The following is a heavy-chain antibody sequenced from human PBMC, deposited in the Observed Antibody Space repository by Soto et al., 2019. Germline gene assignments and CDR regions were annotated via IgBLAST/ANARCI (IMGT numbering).Heavy chain of an antibody. V-gene: IGHV4-4*07. Sequence: SETLSLTCTVSGGSISSYYWSWIRQPAGKGLEWIGRIYTSGSTNYNPSLKSRVTMSVDTSKNQFSLKLSSVTAADTAVYYCARTRIQLWLRKYYYYGMDVWGQGTTVTVSS. J-gene: IGHJ6*02. CDR3: ARTRIQLWLRKYYYYGMDV. CDR1: GGSISSYY. D-gene: IGHD5-18*01. CDR2: IYTSGST.